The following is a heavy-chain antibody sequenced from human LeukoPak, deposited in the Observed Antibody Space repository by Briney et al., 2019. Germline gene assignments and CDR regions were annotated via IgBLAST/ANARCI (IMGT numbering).Heavy chain of an antibody. V-gene: IGHV3-21*05. CDR2: ISSSSSYI. CDR1: GFTFSSYE. Sequence: KPGGSLRLSCAASGFTFSSYEMNWVRQAPGKGLEWVSYISSSSSYIYYADSVKGRFTISRDNAKKSLYLQMNRLRAEDTAVYFCARADTSDILTGYSDYWGQGTLVTVSS. D-gene: IGHD3-9*01. J-gene: IGHJ4*02. CDR3: ARADTSDILTGYSDY.